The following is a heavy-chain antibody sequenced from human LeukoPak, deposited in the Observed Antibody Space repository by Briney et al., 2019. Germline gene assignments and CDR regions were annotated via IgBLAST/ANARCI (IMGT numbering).Heavy chain of an antibody. CDR3: AKDLSL. CDR1: GFTFNNYA. V-gene: IGHV3-7*03. CDR2: IKQDGREK. J-gene: IGHJ4*02. Sequence: PGGSLRLSCAASGFTFNNYAMSWVRQAPGKGLEWVANIKQDGREKYYVDSVKGRFTISRDNAKNSLYLQMNSLRAEDTAVYYCAKDLSLWGQGTLVTVSS.